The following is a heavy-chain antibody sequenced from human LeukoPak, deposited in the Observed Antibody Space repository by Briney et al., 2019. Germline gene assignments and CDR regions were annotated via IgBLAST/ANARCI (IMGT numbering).Heavy chain of an antibody. D-gene: IGHD6-13*01. CDR2: ISWNSGSI. V-gene: IGHV3-9*01. Sequence: GMSLRLFCASSGFTYEDYAMHWVPEAPGKGLEWVSGISWNSGSIGYADSVKGRFTISRDNAKNSLYLQMNSLRAEDTALYYCAKDHRSSWRIYYGMDVWGQGTMVTVSS. CDR1: GFTYEDYA. CDR3: AKDHRSSWRIYYGMDV. J-gene: IGHJ6*02.